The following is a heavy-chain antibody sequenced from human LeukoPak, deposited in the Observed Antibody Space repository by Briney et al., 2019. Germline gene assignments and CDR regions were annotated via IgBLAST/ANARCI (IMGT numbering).Heavy chain of an antibody. J-gene: IGHJ4*02. CDR3: VRGGSGWYYFDY. V-gene: IGHV3-13*04. CDR1: GFTFTNYD. CDR2: IGIAGDT. D-gene: IGHD6-19*01. Sequence: PGESLRLSCAASGFTFTNYDMHWVRQVTGKGLEWVSAIGIAGDTYYPGSVRGRFTISRENAKNSLYLQMNSLRDGDTAVYYCVRGGSGWYYFDYWGQGTLVTVSS.